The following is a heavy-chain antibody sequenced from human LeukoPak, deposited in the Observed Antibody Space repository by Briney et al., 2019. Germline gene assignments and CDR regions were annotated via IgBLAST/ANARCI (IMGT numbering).Heavy chain of an antibody. CDR3: ASGSGSYRTPYYYMDV. Sequence: QTGWSLRLSCAASGFTVSSNYMSWVRQAPGKGLEWVSITYSGGSTYYADSVKGRFTISRDNSKNTLYLQMNSLRAEDTAVYYCASGSGSYRTPYYYMDVWGKGTTVTVSS. J-gene: IGHJ6*03. V-gene: IGHV3-53*01. CDR2: TYSGGST. CDR1: GFTVSSNY. D-gene: IGHD3-10*01.